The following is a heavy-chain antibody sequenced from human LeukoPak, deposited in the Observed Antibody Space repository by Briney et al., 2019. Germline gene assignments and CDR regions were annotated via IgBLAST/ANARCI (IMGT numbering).Heavy chain of an antibody. CDR2: LSGSGGST. J-gene: IGHJ4*02. Sequence: HPGGSLRLSCAASGFTFRSYGMSWVRQAPGKGLEWVSSLSGSGGSTYYADSVKGRFTISRDNSKNTLFLHMSSLRAEDTAVYYCAKALGGYDFDYWGQGTLVTVSS. CDR1: GFTFRSYG. CDR3: AKALGGYDFDY. D-gene: IGHD3-16*01. V-gene: IGHV3-23*01.